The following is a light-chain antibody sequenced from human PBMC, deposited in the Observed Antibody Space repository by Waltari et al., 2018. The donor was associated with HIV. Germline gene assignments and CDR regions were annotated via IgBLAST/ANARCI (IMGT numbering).Light chain of an antibody. CDR2: DVS. V-gene: IGLV2-14*03. CDR3: SSYTSSTYVV. CDR1: SNDVGGYNY. J-gene: IGLJ2*01. Sequence: QSALTQPASVSGSPGQSTTISCTGTSNDVGGYNYVSWYQQHPGKVPKLMINDVSNRPSGVSYRFSGSKSGNTASLTISGLQAEDEADYYCSSYTSSTYVVFGGGTKLTVL.